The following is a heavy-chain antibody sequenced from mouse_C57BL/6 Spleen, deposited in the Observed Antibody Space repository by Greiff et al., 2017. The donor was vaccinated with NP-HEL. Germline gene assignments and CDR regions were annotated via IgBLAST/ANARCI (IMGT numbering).Heavy chain of an antibody. J-gene: IGHJ3*01. CDR3: ARAYGFAY. CDR2: IYPGDGDT. V-gene: IGHV1-82*01. D-gene: IGHD2-12*01. CDR1: GYAFSSSW. Sequence: VQGVESGPELVKPGASVKISCKASGYAFSSSWMNWVKQRPGKGLEWIGRIYPGDGDTNYNGKFKGKATLTADKSSSTAYMQLCSLTSEDSAVYFCARAYGFAYWGQGTLVTVSA.